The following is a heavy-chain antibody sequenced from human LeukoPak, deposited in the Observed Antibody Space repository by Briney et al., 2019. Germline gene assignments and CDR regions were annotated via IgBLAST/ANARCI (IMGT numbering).Heavy chain of an antibody. CDR1: GFTFSSYA. CDR3: AKEEKWLADSYGLDV. Sequence: PGGSLRLSCAASGFTFSSYAMSWVRQAPGKGLEWVAVISYDGSNKDYGDSVKGRFTISRDNSKNTLDLQMNSLRAEDTAVYYCAKEEKWLADSYGLDVWGQGTTVTVSS. D-gene: IGHD6-19*01. J-gene: IGHJ6*02. V-gene: IGHV3-30*18. CDR2: ISYDGSNK.